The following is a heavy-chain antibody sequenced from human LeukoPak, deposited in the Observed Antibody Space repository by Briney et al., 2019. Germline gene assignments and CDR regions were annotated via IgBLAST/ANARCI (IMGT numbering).Heavy chain of an antibody. CDR3: AKDFWSGYYPNY. V-gene: IGHV3-23*01. CDR2: SGSGGST. D-gene: IGHD3-3*01. CDR1: GLTFSGYA. Sequence: GGSLRLSCAASGLTFSGYAMSWVRQAPGKGLEWVSGSGSGGSTYYADSVKGRFTISRDNSKNTLYLQMNSLRAEDTAVYYCAKDFWSGYYPNYWGQGTLVTVSS. J-gene: IGHJ4*02.